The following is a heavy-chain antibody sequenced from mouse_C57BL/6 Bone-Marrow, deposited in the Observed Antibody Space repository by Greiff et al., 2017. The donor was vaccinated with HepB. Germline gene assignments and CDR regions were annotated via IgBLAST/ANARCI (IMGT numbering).Heavy chain of an antibody. D-gene: IGHD1-1*01. CDR2: INSDGGST. Sequence: DVKLVESGGGLVQPGESLKLSCESNEYEFPSHDMSWVRKTPEKRLELVAAINSDGGSTYYPDTMERRFIISRDNTKKTLYLQLSSLRSEDTALYDCARQYGSSYDWYFDVWGTGTTVTVSS. J-gene: IGHJ1*03. CDR3: ARQYGSSYDWYFDV. V-gene: IGHV5-2*01. CDR1: EYEFPSHD.